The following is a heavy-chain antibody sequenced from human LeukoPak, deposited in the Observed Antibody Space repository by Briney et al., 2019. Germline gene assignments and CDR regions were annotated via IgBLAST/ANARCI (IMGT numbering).Heavy chain of an antibody. Sequence: PGGSLRLSCAASGFTFSSYAMSWVRQAPGNGLEWVSAISGSGGSTYYADSVKGRFTISRDNSKNTLYLQMNSLRAEDTAVYYCAKFPYRSSSAEFDYWGQGTLVTVSS. V-gene: IGHV3-23*01. CDR3: AKFPYRSSSAEFDY. J-gene: IGHJ4*02. D-gene: IGHD6-6*01. CDR2: ISGSGGST. CDR1: GFTFSSYA.